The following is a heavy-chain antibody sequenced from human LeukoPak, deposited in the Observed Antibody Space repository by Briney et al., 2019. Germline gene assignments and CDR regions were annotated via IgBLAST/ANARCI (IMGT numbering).Heavy chain of an antibody. J-gene: IGHJ4*02. CDR1: GFTFSSYG. D-gene: IGHD6-6*01. CDR2: IRYDGSNK. V-gene: IGHV3-30*02. CDR3: AKARTQNIAARRVDY. Sequence: PGGSLRLSCAASGFTFSSYGMHWVRQAPGKGLEWVAFIRYDGSNKYYADSVKGRFTISRDNSKNTLYLQMNSLRAEDTAVYYCAKARTQNIAARRVDYWGQGTLVTVSS.